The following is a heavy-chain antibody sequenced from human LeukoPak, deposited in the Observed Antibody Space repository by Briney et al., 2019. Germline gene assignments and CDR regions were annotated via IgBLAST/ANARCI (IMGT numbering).Heavy chain of an antibody. V-gene: IGHV3-23*01. J-gene: IGHJ4*02. D-gene: IGHD2/OR15-2a*01. CDR1: GFTFSSYS. Sequence: PGGSLRLSCAASGFTFSSYSMNWVRQAPGKGLKWVSLISGASTSTYYADSVKGRFTISRDNSRNTLYLQMNSLRAEDTAVYYCARSGLSRFGFWGQGTLVTVSS. CDR3: ARSGLSRFGF. CDR2: ISGASTST.